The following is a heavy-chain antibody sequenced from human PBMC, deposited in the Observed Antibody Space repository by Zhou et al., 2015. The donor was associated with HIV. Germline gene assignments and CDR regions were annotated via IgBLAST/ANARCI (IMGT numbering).Heavy chain of an antibody. CDR1: GFTFSDHY. J-gene: IGHJ5*02. D-gene: IGHD2-2*01. Sequence: EVQLVESGGGLVQPGGSLRLSCVASGFTFSDHYMDWVRQTPGKGLEWVGRIRSRPFGYKTEYAASVRGRFTISRDDSRNSQSLQMNSLKTEDTAVYYCAKDRRNVVVPAAMGWFDPWGQGNPGHRLL. CDR2: IRSRPFGYKT. V-gene: IGHV3-72*01. CDR3: AKDRRNVVVPAAMGWFDP.